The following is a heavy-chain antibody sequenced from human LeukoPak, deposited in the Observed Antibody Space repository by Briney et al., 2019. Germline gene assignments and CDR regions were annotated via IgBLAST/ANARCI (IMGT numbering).Heavy chain of an antibody. J-gene: IGHJ4*02. CDR3: ARELMDCSGGTCYSSFFDY. D-gene: IGHD2-15*01. Sequence: SETLSLTCTVSGGSISSSSYYWGWIRQPPGKGLEWIGSIYYRGSAYYNPSLKSRVTISVDTSKNQFSLKLSSVTAADTAVYYCARELMDCSGGTCYSSFFDYWGQGTLVTVSS. CDR2: IYYRGSA. CDR1: GGSISSSSYY. V-gene: IGHV4-39*07.